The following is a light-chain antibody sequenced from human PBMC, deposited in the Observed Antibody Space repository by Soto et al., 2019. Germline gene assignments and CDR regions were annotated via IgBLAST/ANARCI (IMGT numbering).Light chain of an antibody. CDR2: DAS. CDR1: QSISSSF. Sequence: EIVLTQSPGTLSLSPGESATLSCRASQSISSSFLAWYQQKPGQPPRLLSSDASSRATGIPDRFSGSGSGTVFTLTISSLEPEDFAVYYCQQYGRSPPSWTFGQGTKVEIK. V-gene: IGKV3-20*01. J-gene: IGKJ1*01. CDR3: QQYGRSPPSWT.